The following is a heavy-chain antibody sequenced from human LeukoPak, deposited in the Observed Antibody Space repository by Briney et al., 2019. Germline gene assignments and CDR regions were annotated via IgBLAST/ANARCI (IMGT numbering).Heavy chain of an antibody. CDR2: IIPIFGTA. J-gene: IGHJ4*02. CDR3: ARDDTAMVYFDY. D-gene: IGHD5-18*01. Sequence: ASVKVSCKASGGTFSSYAISWVRQAPGQGLEWMGGIIPIFGTANYAQKFQGRVTITADESTSTAYMELSSLRSEDTAVYYCARDDTAMVYFDYWGQGTLVTVSS. V-gene: IGHV1-69*13. CDR1: GGTFSSYA.